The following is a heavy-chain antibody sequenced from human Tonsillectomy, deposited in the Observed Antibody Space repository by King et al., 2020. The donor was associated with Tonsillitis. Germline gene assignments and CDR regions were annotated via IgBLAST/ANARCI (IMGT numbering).Heavy chain of an antibody. CDR1: GFSLSNYW. D-gene: IGHD3-16*01. J-gene: IGHJ4*02. CDR3: ARDTGGGVFDY. CDR2: IKQDGSEK. V-gene: IGHV3-7*01. Sequence: VQLVESGGDLAQPGGSLRLSCAAYGFSLSNYWISWVRQAPGKGLEWVANIKQDGSEKYFVDSVRGRYTISRDNAKNSLYLQMNSLRAEDTAVYYCARDTGGGVFDYWGQGTLVTVSS.